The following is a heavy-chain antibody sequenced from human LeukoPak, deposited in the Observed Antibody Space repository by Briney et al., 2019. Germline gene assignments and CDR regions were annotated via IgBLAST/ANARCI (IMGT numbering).Heavy chain of an antibody. D-gene: IGHD3-16*01. CDR1: GFWFGSGW. V-gene: IGHV3-7*01. J-gene: IGHJ3*02. CDR2: ISPDGSEK. CDR3: ARYYDPTVGDAFDI. Sequence: GGSLSLSCAASGFWFGSGWMSWVRQAPGKGLEWVANISPDGSEKYFVDSVKGRFTISRDNGTNSLYLQLNSLKAEDTALYYCARYYDPTVGDAFDIWGQGTMVTVSP.